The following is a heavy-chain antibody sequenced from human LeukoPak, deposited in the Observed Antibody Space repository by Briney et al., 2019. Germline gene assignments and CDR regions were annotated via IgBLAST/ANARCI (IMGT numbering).Heavy chain of an antibody. CDR1: GGSFSDYY. Sequence: PSETLSLTCAVYGGSFSDYYWSWIRQPPGKGLEWIGEINHSGSTNYNPSLKSRVTISVDTSKNQFSLKLSSVTAADTAVYYCARRNGSGSYYNWFDPWGQGTLVTVSS. CDR2: INHSGST. D-gene: IGHD3-10*01. J-gene: IGHJ5*02. CDR3: ARRNGSGSYYNWFDP. V-gene: IGHV4-34*01.